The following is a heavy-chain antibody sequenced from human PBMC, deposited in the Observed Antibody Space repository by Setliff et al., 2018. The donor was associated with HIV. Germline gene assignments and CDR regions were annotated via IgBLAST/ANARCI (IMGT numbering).Heavy chain of an antibody. Sequence: GGSLRLSCAPSGFNFNTYWMTWVRQTPGKGLDWVANINQDGTEQNYVDSVRGRFTVSRDNAKYTLYLQMNSLTAADTAIYYCARQNGALNYWGQGILVTVSS. CDR2: INQDGTEQ. D-gene: IGHD1-1*01. V-gene: IGHV3-7*03. J-gene: IGHJ4*02. CDR1: GFNFNTYW. CDR3: ARQNGALNY.